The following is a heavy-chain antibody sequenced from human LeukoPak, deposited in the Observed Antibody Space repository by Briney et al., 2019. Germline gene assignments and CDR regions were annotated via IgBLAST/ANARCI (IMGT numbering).Heavy chain of an antibody. CDR2: VSYDGSNK. D-gene: IGHD1-1*01. V-gene: IGHV3-30*18. CDR1: GFTFSSYG. Sequence: GGSLRLSCAASGFTFSSYGMHWVRQATGKGLEWVAVVSYDGSNKYDADSVKGRFTISRDNSKNTLYLQMNSLRAEDTAVYYCAKGSWKLLGTSYFDYWGQGTLVTVSS. J-gene: IGHJ4*02. CDR3: AKGSWKLLGTSYFDY.